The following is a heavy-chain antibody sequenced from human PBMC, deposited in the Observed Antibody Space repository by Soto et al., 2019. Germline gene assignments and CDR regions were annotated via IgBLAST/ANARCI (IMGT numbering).Heavy chain of an antibody. J-gene: IGHJ3*02. D-gene: IGHD3-22*01. CDR1: GFSFSDYF. V-gene: IGHV1-46*01. Sequence: ASVKVSCKASGFSFSDYFMHWVRQAPGQGLEWMGIINPSGDSRNYAQKFQGRVTITRDTSTSTVYMDLSSLRYEDTAVYYCARDGDRNYYDSSGYPTGAKRDAFDIWG. CDR3: ARDGDRNYYDSSGYPTGAKRDAFDI. CDR2: INPSGDSR.